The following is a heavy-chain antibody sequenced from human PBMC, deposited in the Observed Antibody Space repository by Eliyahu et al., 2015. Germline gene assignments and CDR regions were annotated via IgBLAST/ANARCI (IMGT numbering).Heavy chain of an antibody. CDR1: GXXISXXGXY. Sequence: QVQLQESGPGLVKPSQTLSLTCXVSGXXISXXGXYWSWIRQHPGKGLEWIGYIYYSGSTYYNPSLKSRVTISVDTSKNQFSLKLSSVTAADTAVYYCASRGSVGFGEEPYTSPFDYWGQGTLVTVSS. V-gene: IGHV4-31*03. J-gene: IGHJ4*02. CDR3: ASRGSVGFGEEPYTSPFDY. D-gene: IGHD3-10*01. CDR2: IYYSGST.